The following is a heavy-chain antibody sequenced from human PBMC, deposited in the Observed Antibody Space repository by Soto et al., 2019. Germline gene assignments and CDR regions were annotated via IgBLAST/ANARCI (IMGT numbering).Heavy chain of an antibody. CDR1: GFTFSSNY. D-gene: IGHD3-10*01. CDR3: ASSADDITIKDV. Sequence: GSLRLACAASGFTFSSNYMSWVRQAPGKGLEWVSVIYSGGSTYYADSVKVRFTISRDNSKNTLYLQMNSLRAEDTAVYYCASSADDITIKDVWGQGTTVTVSS. V-gene: IGHV3-53*01. CDR2: IYSGGST. J-gene: IGHJ6*02.